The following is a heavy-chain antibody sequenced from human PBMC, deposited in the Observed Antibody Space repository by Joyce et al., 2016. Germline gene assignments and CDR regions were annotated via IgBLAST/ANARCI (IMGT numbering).Heavy chain of an antibody. J-gene: IGHJ6*02. CDR2: IIPLFGAA. CDR1: GGAFSNFT. D-gene: IGHD1-14*01. Sequence: QVLLVQSGATVKRPGSSLRVSCKSSGGAFSNFTVNWVRQAPGQRLEWMGGIIPLFGAAKYAEHFQGRVTLTADLSTRTADMELSSLTSADTAVYYCARGGTSSDHYFFYTLDVWGPGTTVIVSS. CDR3: ARGGTSSDHYFFYTLDV. V-gene: IGHV1-69*12.